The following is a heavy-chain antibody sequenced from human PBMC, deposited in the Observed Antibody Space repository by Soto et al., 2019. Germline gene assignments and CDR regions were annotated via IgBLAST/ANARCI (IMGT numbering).Heavy chain of an antibody. CDR1: GGSISSGDYY. Sequence: SSETLSLTCTVSGGSISSGDYYWSWIRQPPGKGLEWIGYIYYSGSTYYNPSLKSRVTISVDTSKDQFSLKLSSVTAADTAVYYCATMGTPATGLYFFDYWARDPWSPSPQ. CDR3: ATMGTPATGLYFFDY. J-gene: IGHJ4*02. V-gene: IGHV4-30-4*01. CDR2: IYYSGST. D-gene: IGHD2-15*01.